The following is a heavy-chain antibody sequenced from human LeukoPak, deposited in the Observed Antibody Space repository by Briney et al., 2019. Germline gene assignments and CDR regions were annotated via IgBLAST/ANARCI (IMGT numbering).Heavy chain of an antibody. D-gene: IGHD1-26*01. CDR1: GFTFSSYG. Sequence: HPGRPLRLSCAASGFTFSSYGMHWVRQAPGKGLEWVAVISYDGSNKYYADSVKGRFTISRDNSKNTLYLQMNSLRAEDTAVYYCAKDLRGVGATRGMDVWGQGTTVTVSS. CDR2: ISYDGSNK. V-gene: IGHV3-30*18. CDR3: AKDLRGVGATRGMDV. J-gene: IGHJ6*02.